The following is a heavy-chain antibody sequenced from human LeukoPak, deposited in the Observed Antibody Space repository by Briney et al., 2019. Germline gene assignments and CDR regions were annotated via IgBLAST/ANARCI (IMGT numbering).Heavy chain of an antibody. CDR2: ISAYNANT. V-gene: IGHV1-18*01. D-gene: IGHD6-19*01. CDR3: ARDRSSGWTGVFDY. Sequence: ASVKVSCKASGCTFTSYGISWVRQAPGQGLEWMGWISAYNANTNYAQKLQGRVTMTTDTSTSTAYMELRSLGSDDTAVYYCARDRSSGWTGVFDYWGQGTLVTVSS. CDR1: GCTFTSYG. J-gene: IGHJ4*02.